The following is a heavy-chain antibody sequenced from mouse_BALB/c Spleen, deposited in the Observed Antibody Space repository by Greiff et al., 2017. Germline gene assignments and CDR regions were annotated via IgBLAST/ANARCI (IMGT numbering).Heavy chain of an antibody. J-gene: IGHJ4*01. Sequence: DVMLVESGGGLVQPGGSRKLSCAASGFTFSSFGMHWVRQAPEKGLEWVAYISSGSSTIYYADTVKGRFTISRDNPKNTLFLQMTSLRSEDTAMYYCAREGSLLLRLSMDYWGQGTSVTVSS. CDR1: GFTFSSFG. V-gene: IGHV5-17*02. CDR2: ISSGSSTI. D-gene: IGHD1-2*01. CDR3: AREGSLLLRLSMDY.